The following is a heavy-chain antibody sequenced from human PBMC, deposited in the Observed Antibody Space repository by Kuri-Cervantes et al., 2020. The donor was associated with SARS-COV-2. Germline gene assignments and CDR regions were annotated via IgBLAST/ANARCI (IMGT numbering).Heavy chain of an antibody. J-gene: IGHJ4*02. CDR1: GRSLRGYY. D-gene: IGHD3-22*01. Sequence: SQTLALTCVVNGRSLRGYYWHWIRQTPGKGLEWICEINSGGETNYNPSLKSRVTIAVDSSKNHFFLTLDAMTGADTGVYYCARGGPHYYDSSGEYWGQGTPVTVSS. V-gene: IGHV4-34*01. CDR2: INSGGET. CDR3: ARGGPHYYDSSGEY.